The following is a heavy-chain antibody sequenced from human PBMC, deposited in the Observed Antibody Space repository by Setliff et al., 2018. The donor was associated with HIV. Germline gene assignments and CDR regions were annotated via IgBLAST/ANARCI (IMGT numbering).Heavy chain of an antibody. CDR1: GFIFDDYA. J-gene: IGHJ6*03. CDR2: VSWDGRTT. Sequence: GGSLRLSCAASGFIFDDYAMHWVRQVPGKGLEWVALVSWDGRTTNYADSVKGRFTISRDSSKNSLYLEMNSLRTEDTALYYCAKEGGSERMPFFYYYMDVWGKGTTVTVSS. D-gene: IGHD3-10*01. V-gene: IGHV3-43*01. CDR3: AKEGGSERMPFFYYYMDV.